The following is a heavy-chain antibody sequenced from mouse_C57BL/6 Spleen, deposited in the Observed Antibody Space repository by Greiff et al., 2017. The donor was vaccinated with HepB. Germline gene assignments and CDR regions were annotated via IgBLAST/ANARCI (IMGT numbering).Heavy chain of an antibody. V-gene: IGHV5-4*01. J-gene: IGHJ4*01. CDR1: GFTFSSYA. Sequence: EVKLVESGGGLVKPGGSLKLSCAASGFTFSSYAMSWVRQTPEKRLEWVATISDGGSYTYYPDNVKGRFTISRDNAKNNLYLQMSHLKSEDTAMYYCARDGETGRATMDYWGQGTSVTVSS. CDR3: ARDGETGRATMDY. CDR2: ISDGGSYT. D-gene: IGHD4-1*01.